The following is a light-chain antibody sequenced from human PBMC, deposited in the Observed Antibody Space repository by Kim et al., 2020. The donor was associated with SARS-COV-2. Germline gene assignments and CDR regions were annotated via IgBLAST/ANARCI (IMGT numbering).Light chain of an antibody. CDR2: DAS. CDR1: HSISSN. V-gene: IGKV3-15*01. CDR3: QQYAYWRA. Sequence: ALSPGERATLSCRASHSISSNLAWYQQKPGQAPRVLIYDASARATGIPARFSGSGSGTDFTLTISNVQSEDFAVYYCQQYAYWRAFGQGTRLEIK. J-gene: IGKJ5*01.